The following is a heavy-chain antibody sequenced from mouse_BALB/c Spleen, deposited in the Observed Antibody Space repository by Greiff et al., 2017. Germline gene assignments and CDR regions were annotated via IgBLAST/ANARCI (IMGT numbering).Heavy chain of an antibody. D-gene: IGHD2-3*01. Sequence: VQLQQPGAELVKPGTSVKLSCKASGYNFTSYWINWVKLRPGQGLEWIGDIYPGSGSTNYNEKFKSKATLTVDTSSSTAYMQLSSLASEDSALYYCARDGYAWFAYWGQGTLVTVSA. CDR3: ARDGYAWFAY. V-gene: IGHV1-55*01. CDR1: GYNFTSYW. CDR2: IYPGSGST. J-gene: IGHJ3*01.